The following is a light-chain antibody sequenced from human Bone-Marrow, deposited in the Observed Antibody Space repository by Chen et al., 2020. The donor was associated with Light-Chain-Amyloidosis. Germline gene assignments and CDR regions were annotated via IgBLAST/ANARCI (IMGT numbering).Light chain of an antibody. Sequence: AIQLTQSPSSLSASVGDRVTITCRASQGISSALAWYQQKPGKAPKLLIYDASSLESGVPSRFSGSGSGTDFTLTISSLQPEDVATYYCQQFNSYPMGITFGQGTRLEIK. CDR1: QGISSA. V-gene: IGKV1-13*02. CDR2: DAS. CDR3: QQFNSYPMGIT. J-gene: IGKJ5*01.